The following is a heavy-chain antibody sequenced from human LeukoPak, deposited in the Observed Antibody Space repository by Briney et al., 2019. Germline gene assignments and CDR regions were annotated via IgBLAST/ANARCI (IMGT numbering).Heavy chain of an antibody. CDR1: GFTFSSYG. V-gene: IGHV3-23*01. CDR2: ISGSGGST. D-gene: IGHD3-9*01. Sequence: PGGSLRLSCAASGFTFSSYGMSWVRQAPGKGLEWVSAISGSGGSTYYADSVKGRFTISRDNSKNTLYLQMNSLRAEDTAVYYCAKDLLPYILTGYYTPYYFDYWGQGTLVTVSS. J-gene: IGHJ4*02. CDR3: AKDLLPYILTGYYTPYYFDY.